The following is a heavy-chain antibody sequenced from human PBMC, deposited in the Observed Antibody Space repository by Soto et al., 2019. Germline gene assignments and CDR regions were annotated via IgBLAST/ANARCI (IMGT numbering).Heavy chain of an antibody. CDR2: IYYSGST. J-gene: IGHJ6*02. Sequence: QVQLQESGPGLVKPSETLSLTCTVSGGSISSYYWSWIRQPPGKGLEWIGYIYYSGSTNYNPSLKSRVTISVDTSKNQFSRKLSSVSAADRAVYYCARGAMITFGGMDVWGQGTTVTVSS. CDR1: GGSISSYY. V-gene: IGHV4-59*01. CDR3: ARGAMITFGGMDV. D-gene: IGHD3-16*01.